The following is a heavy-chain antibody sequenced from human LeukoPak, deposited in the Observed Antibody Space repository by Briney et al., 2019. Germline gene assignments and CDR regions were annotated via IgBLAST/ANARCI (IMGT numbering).Heavy chain of an antibody. J-gene: IGHJ4*02. Sequence: PGGSLRLSCAASGFTLSRNYMSWVRQARGKGLEGVSVIYSGGSTYYSESVKGRLTISRDNSKNKQYLQMNSLRAEDTAVYYCGRERWLQKGPYFDYWGQGTLVTVSS. CDR2: IYSGGST. D-gene: IGHD5-24*01. CDR3: GRERWLQKGPYFDY. V-gene: IGHV3-53*01. CDR1: GFTLSRNY.